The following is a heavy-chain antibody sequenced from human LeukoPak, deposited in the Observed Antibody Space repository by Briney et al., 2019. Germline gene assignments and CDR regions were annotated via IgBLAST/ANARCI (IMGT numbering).Heavy chain of an antibody. D-gene: IGHD6-13*01. CDR3: AKAVVAAAGIFYYYYYGMDV. J-gene: IGHJ6*02. V-gene: IGHV3-30*18. CDR1: GFTFSSYG. Sequence: PGGSLRLSCAASGFTFSSYGMHWVRQAPGKGLEWVAVISYDGGNKYYADSVKGRFTISRDNSKNTLYLQMNSLRAEDTAVYYCAKAVVAAAGIFYYYYYGMDVWGQGTTVTVSS. CDR2: ISYDGGNK.